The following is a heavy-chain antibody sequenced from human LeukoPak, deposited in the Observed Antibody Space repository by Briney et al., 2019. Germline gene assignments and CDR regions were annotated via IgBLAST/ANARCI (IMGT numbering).Heavy chain of an antibody. D-gene: IGHD2-2*01. CDR3: ARSLHLASQHWFDP. CDR1: GGSFSGYY. Sequence: SETLSLTCAVYGGSFSGYYWGWIRQPPGKGLEWIGSIYHSGSTYYNPSLKSRVTISVDTSKNQFSLKLSSVTAADTAVYYCARSLHLASQHWFDPWGQGTLVTVSS. V-gene: IGHV4-38-2*01. CDR2: IYHSGST. J-gene: IGHJ5*02.